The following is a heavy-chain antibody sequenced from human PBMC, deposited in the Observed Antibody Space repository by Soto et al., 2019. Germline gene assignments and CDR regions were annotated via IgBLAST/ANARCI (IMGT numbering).Heavy chain of an antibody. D-gene: IGHD2-21*01. V-gene: IGHV4-59*01. CDR1: GGSISSYY. CDR3: ARRWGGTFDY. Sequence: QVQLQESGPGLVKPSETLSLTCTVSGGSISSYYWSWIRQPPGKGLEWIGYIYYSGSTNYNPSLTSRVTISVDTSQNQCSLKLSSVTAADTAVYYCARRWGGTFDYWGQGTLVTVSS. CDR2: IYYSGST. J-gene: IGHJ4*02.